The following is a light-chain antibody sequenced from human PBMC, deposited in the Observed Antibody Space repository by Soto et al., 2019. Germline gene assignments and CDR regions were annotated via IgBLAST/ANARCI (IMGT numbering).Light chain of an antibody. CDR2: KAS. CDR3: QQYNSYPLT. Sequence: DIQMTQSPSTLSASVGDRVTITYRASQCISSWLAWYQQKPGKAPNLLIYKASSLESGVPSRFIGSGSGTEFTLTISSLQPDDFATYYCQQYNSYPLTFGGGTKVEIK. J-gene: IGKJ4*01. CDR1: QCISSW. V-gene: IGKV1-5*03.